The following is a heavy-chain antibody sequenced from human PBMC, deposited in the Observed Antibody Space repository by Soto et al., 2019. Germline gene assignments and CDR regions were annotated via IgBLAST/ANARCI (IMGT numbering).Heavy chain of an antibody. CDR3: AKAGGSGSYYNGLLDY. CDR2: ISDDGSNK. CDR1: GFTFSDYG. J-gene: IGHJ4*02. D-gene: IGHD3-10*01. V-gene: IGHV3-30*18. Sequence: GGSLRLSCAASGFTFSDYGMHWVRQAPGKGLEWVALISDDGSNKSYADSVKGRFTISRDKSKDTLCLQMNSLRAEDTAVYYCAKAGGSGSYYNGLLDYWGQGTLVTVSS.